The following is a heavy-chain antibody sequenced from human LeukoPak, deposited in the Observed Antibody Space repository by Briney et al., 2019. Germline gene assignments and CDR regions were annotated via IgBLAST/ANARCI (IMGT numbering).Heavy chain of an antibody. CDR2: IKQDGSEK. J-gene: IGHJ4*02. CDR3: ARGRAMIVVVTDFDY. CDR1: GFTFSSYW. Sequence: GGSLRLSCAASGFTFSSYWMSWVRQAPGNGLEWVANIKQDGSEKYYVDSVKGRFTISRDNAKNSLYLQMNSLRAEDTAVYYCARGRAMIVVVTDFDYWGQGTLVTVSS. V-gene: IGHV3-7*01. D-gene: IGHD3-22*01.